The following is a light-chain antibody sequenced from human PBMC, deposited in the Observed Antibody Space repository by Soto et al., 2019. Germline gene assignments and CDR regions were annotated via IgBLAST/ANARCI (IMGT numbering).Light chain of an antibody. Sequence: QSVLTQPASGSGSPGQSITISCTGTSSDVGSYNLVSWYQQHPGKAPKLMIYEGSKRPSGVSNRFSGSKSGNTASLTISGLQAEDEADYYCCSYAGSSTSYVFGTGTKVT. CDR2: EGS. CDR3: CSYAGSSTSYV. V-gene: IGLV2-23*01. J-gene: IGLJ1*01. CDR1: SSDVGSYNL.